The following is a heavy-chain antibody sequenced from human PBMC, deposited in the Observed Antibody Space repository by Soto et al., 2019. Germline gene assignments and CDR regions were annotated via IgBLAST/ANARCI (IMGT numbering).Heavy chain of an antibody. CDR3: ARQNGSGWEGLFDY. CDR2: IKPDGSAT. CDR1: GFTFGSYW. Sequence: EVQLVESGGGLVQPGGSLRLSCAVSGFTFGSYWMNWVRLIPGKGLEWVAYIKPDGSATYYVDSVKGRFTISRDNAKNSLYLQMNSLRAEDTAVYYCARQNGSGWEGLFDYWGQGTLVTVSS. D-gene: IGHD6-19*01. V-gene: IGHV3-7*01. J-gene: IGHJ4*02.